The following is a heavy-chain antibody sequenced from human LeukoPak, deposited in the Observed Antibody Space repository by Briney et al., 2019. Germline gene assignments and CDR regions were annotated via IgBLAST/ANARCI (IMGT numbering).Heavy chain of an antibody. CDR1: GGSISSYY. V-gene: IGHV4-59*01. Sequence: SETLSLTCTVSGGSISSYYWSWIRQPPGKGLEWIGYIYYSGSTNYNPSLKSRVTISVDASKNQFSLKLSSVTAADTAVYYCARESLVKHAFDIWGQGTMVTVSS. CDR2: IYYSGST. CDR3: ARESLVKHAFDI. J-gene: IGHJ3*02. D-gene: IGHD2-21*01.